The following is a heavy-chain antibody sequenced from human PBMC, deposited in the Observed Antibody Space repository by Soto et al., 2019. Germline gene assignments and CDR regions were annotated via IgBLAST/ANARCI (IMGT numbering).Heavy chain of an antibody. CDR1: GYSFTSYW. V-gene: IGHV5-51*01. J-gene: IGHJ3*02. CDR2: IYPGDSDT. D-gene: IGHD2-15*01. CDR3: ARWPCSGGSCYPGVGAFDI. Sequence: GESLKISCKGSGYSFTSYWIGWVRQMPGKGLEWMGIIYPGDSDTRYSPSFQGQVTISADTSISTAYLQWRRLKASDTAMYYCARWPCSGGSCYPGVGAFDIWGQGTMVTVSS.